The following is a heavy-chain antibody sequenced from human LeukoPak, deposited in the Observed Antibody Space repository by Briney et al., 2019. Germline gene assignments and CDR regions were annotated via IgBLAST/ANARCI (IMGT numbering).Heavy chain of an antibody. V-gene: IGHV3-7*01. CDR2: IKQDGSEK. CDR3: AREGRYCSSTSCYAQDAFDI. J-gene: IGHJ3*02. CDR1: GFTFSSYW. D-gene: IGHD2-2*01. Sequence: GSLRLSCAASGFTFSSYWMSWVRQAPGKGLEWVANIKQDGSEKYYVDSVKGRFTISRDNAKNSLYLQMNSLRAEDTAVYYCAREGRYCSSTSCYAQDAFDIWGQGTMVTVSS.